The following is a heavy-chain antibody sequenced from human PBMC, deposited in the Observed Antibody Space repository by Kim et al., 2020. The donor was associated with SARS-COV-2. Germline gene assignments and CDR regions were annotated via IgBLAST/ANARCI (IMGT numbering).Heavy chain of an antibody. D-gene: IGHD2-15*01. V-gene: IGHV3-21*01. CDR2: ISSSSSYI. Sequence: GGSLRLSCAASGFTFSSYSMNWVRQAPGKGLEWVSSISSSSSYIYYADSVKGRFTISRDNAKNSLYLQMNSLRAEDTAVYYCAREYVVTWANWFDPWGQGTLVTVSS. CDR1: GFTFSSYS. CDR3: AREYVVTWANWFDP. J-gene: IGHJ5*02.